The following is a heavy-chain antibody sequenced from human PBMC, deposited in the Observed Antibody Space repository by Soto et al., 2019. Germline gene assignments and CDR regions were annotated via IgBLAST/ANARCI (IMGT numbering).Heavy chain of an antibody. CDR2: IYYSGST. D-gene: IGHD5-18*01. CDR3: ARPPRGYSYLVSFDY. V-gene: IGHV4-39*01. CDR1: GGSISSSSYY. Sequence: PSETLSLTCTVSGGSISSSSYYWGWIRQPPGKGLEWIGSIYYSGSTYYNPSLKSRVTISVDTSKNQFPLKLSSVTAADTAVYYCARPPRGYSYLVSFDYWGQGTLVTVSS. J-gene: IGHJ4*02.